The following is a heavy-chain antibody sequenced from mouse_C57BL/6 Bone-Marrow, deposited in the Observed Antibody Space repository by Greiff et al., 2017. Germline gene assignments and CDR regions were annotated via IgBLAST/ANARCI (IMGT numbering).Heavy chain of an antibody. J-gene: IGHJ2*01. CDR1: GYAFTNYL. Sequence: QVQLQQSGAELVRPGTSVKVSCKASGYAFTNYLIEWVKQRPGQGLEWIGVINPGSGGTNYNEKFKGKATLTADKSSSTAYMQLSSLESEDCAVYFWARPSYYYGSSSLDYWGQGTTLTVSS. CDR2: INPGSGGT. V-gene: IGHV1-54*01. CDR3: ARPSYYYGSSSLDY. D-gene: IGHD1-1*01.